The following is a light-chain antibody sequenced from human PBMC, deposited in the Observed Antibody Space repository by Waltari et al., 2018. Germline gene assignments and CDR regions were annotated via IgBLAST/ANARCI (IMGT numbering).Light chain of an antibody. J-gene: IGKJ1*01. CDR2: KAS. CDR1: QSISSW. CDR3: QQYNTLET. Sequence: DIQMTQSPSTLSASVGDRVTITCRASQSISSWLAWYQQKPGKAPKLLIYKASSLESGVPSRFSGSGSGTEFTLTISSLQHDDFATYYCQQYNTLETFGQGTKVEIK. V-gene: IGKV1-5*03.